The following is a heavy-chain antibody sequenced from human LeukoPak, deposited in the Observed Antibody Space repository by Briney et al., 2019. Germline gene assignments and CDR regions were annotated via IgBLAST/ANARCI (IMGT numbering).Heavy chain of an antibody. CDR1: GGSISNNY. V-gene: IGHV4-59*01. J-gene: IGHJ6*02. CDR2: MYYSGSP. Sequence: PSETLSLTCTVSGGSISNNYWSRIRQPPGKGLEWIGYMYYSGSPNYNPSLKSRVTISVDTPKNQFSLMLSSVTAADTAVHYCARGGYASDWHSMDVWGQGTTVTVSS. CDR3: ARGGYASDWHSMDV. D-gene: IGHD6-25*01.